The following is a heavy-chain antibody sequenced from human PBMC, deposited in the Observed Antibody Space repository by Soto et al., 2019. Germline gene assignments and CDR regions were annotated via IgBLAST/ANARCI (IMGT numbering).Heavy chain of an antibody. CDR1: GYSFTNYW. D-gene: IGHD3-10*01. CDR2: IYPGDSDT. Sequence: GESLEISCKDSGYSFTNYWIGWVRQMPGKGLEWMGIIYPGDSDTRYSPSFQGQVTISADKSISTAYLQWSSLKASDTAMYYCARQGFYGSGSMGWIDPWGQGTLVTVSS. J-gene: IGHJ5*02. CDR3: ARQGFYGSGSMGWIDP. V-gene: IGHV5-51*01.